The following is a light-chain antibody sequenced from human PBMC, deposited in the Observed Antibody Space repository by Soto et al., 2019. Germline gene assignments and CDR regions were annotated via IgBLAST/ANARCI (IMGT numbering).Light chain of an antibody. CDR2: AGS. Sequence: DIQLTQSPSFLSASVGDRVTITCRASQGISSDLVWYQQKPGKAPKLLIYAGSTLQSGVPSRFSGSGSGTDFTLTISSLQPEDFATYYCQQRNSFPLTFGGGTKVEIK. CDR3: QQRNSFPLT. V-gene: IGKV1-9*01. CDR1: QGISSD. J-gene: IGKJ4*01.